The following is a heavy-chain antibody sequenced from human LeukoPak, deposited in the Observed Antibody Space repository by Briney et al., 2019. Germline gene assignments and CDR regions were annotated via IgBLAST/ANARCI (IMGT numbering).Heavy chain of an antibody. CDR3: ARGAGRRTSIFGEGVTYLDP. J-gene: IGHJ5*02. CDR1: GYTFSTFD. V-gene: IGHV1-8*02. Sequence: ASVKVSCKGSGYTFSTFDINWVRQASGQGLEWMGWMDPQSGKTRFAQRFQGRVLMTSDTSISTAYMELSSLRSEDTAVYYCARGAGRRTSIFGEGVTYLDPWGQGTLVIVSS. D-gene: IGHD3-3*01. CDR2: MDPQSGKT.